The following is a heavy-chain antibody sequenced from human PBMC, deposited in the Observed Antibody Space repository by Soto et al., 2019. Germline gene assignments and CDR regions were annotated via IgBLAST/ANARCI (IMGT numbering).Heavy chain of an antibody. V-gene: IGHV3-30*04. CDR1: GFTFSSYA. CDR2: LSYDGTNK. D-gene: IGHD6-13*01. Sequence: QVQLVESGGGVVQPRRSLRLSCATSGFTFSSYAMHWVRQAPGKGLECVAFLSYDGTNKDYADSVKGRFTISRDNSKNTLYLHMNSLRVDDTAVYFCARERQQLGMGYYFYGMDVWGQGTTVTVSS. CDR3: ARERQQLGMGYYFYGMDV. J-gene: IGHJ6*02.